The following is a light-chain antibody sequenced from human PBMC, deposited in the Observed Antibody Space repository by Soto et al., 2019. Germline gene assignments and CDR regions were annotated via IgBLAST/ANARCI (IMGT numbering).Light chain of an antibody. CDR1: RPVRSN. J-gene: IGKJ2*03. V-gene: IGKV3-15*01. Sequence: EIVVTQSPANMSVSPGERVVVSCRASRPVRSNLAWYQQKPGQPPRLLIYGSSTRATGIPARFSGSGSGTEFTLTVTSLQSADIAVYYCQQYNDWLYSFGQGTKVDIK. CDR3: QQYNDWLYS. CDR2: GSS.